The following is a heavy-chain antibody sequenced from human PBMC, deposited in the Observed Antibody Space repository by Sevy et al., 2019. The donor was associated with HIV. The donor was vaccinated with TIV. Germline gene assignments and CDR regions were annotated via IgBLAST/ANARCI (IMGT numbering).Heavy chain of an antibody. CDR1: GYTFTSYG. V-gene: IGHV1-18*04. J-gene: IGHJ4*02. Sequence: ASVKVSCKASGYTFTSYGISWVRQAPGQGLEWMGWISAYNGNTNYAQKLQGRVTMTTDTTTSTAYMELRSLGSDDTAVYYCARDSLYDSSGYYYNFDYWGQGTLVTVSS. CDR3: ARDSLYDSSGYYYNFDY. CDR2: ISAYNGNT. D-gene: IGHD3-22*01.